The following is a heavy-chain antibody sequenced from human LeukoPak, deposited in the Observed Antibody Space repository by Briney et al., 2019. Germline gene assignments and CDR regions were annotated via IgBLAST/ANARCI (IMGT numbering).Heavy chain of an antibody. D-gene: IGHD3-3*01. J-gene: IGHJ6*02. CDR1: GYTFTSYG. CDR3: ARDGDIWSGYPRRHYYYGMDV. CDR2: ISAYNGNT. V-gene: IGHV1-18*01. Sequence: ASVKVSCKASGYTFTSYGISWVRQAPGQGLEWIGRISAYNGNTNYAQKLQGRVTMTTDTSTSTAYMELRSLRSDDTAVYYCARDGDIWSGYPRRHYYYGMDVWGQGTTVTVSS.